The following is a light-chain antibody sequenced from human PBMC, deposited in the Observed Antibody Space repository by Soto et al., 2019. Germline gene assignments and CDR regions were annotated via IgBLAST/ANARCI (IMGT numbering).Light chain of an antibody. CDR1: QSVSGSD. V-gene: IGKV3-20*01. Sequence: EVVLTQSPGTLSLSPGERATLSCRASQSVSGSDLAWYQQKPGQAPRLLISGLSNRATGTPDRFSGSGSGTDFTLTISSLEPEDFALYYCHQRQSWPRTFGQGTKVDI. CDR2: GLS. J-gene: IGKJ1*01. CDR3: HQRQSWPRT.